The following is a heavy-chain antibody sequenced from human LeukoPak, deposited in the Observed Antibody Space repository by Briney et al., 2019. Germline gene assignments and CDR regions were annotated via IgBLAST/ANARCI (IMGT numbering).Heavy chain of an antibody. CDR3: ARHGKMATISFLDY. Sequence: SETLSLTCTVSGDSISNYYWSWIRQPPGKGLEWIGDIFYSGSTNYNPSLKSRITISLDTSKNQFSLKVTSVTAADTAVYYCARHGKMATISFLDYWGQGTLVTVSS. CDR1: GDSISNYY. V-gene: IGHV4-59*01. J-gene: IGHJ4*02. CDR2: IFYSGST. D-gene: IGHD5-24*01.